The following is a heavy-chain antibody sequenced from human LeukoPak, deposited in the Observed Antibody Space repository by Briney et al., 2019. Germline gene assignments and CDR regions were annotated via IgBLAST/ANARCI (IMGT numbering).Heavy chain of an antibody. J-gene: IGHJ4*02. D-gene: IGHD6-6*01. CDR3: ARAPLESDALFDY. CDR2: IYTSGST. Sequence: SETLSLTCTVSGGSISSYYWSWIRQPPGKGLEWIGYIYTSGSTNYNPSLKSRVTISVDTSKNQFSLKLSSVTAADTAVYYCARAPLESDALFDYWGQGTLVTVSS. CDR1: GGSISSYY. V-gene: IGHV4-4*09.